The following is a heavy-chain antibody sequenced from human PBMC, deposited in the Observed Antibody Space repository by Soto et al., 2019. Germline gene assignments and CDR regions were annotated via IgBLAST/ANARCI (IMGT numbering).Heavy chain of an antibody. V-gene: IGHV1-8*01. CDR3: ARVDCSGGSCYSSIWFN. CDR2: MNPNSGNT. CDR1: GYTFTSYD. Sequence: AASVKVSCKASGYTFTSYDINWVRQATGQGLEWMGWMNPNSGNTGYAQEFQGRVTMTRNTSISTAYMELSSLRSEDTAVYYCARVDCSGGSCYSSIWFNWGQGTLVTVSS. J-gene: IGHJ4*02. D-gene: IGHD2-15*01.